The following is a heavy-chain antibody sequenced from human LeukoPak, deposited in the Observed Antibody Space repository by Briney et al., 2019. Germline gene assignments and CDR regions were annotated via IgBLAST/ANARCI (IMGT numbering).Heavy chain of an antibody. V-gene: IGHV3-74*01. Sequence: GGSLTLSCAASGFTFSSYWMHWVRQAPGKGLVWVSRINSDGSSTNYADSVKGRFTISRDNAKNTLYVQMNSLRAEDTAVYYCARVGARLGAFDIWGQGTMVTVSS. J-gene: IGHJ3*02. CDR2: INSDGSST. D-gene: IGHD6-25*01. CDR1: GFTFSSYW. CDR3: ARVGARLGAFDI.